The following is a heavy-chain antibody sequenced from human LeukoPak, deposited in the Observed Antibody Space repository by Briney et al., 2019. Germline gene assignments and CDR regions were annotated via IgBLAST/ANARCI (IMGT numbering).Heavy chain of an antibody. CDR2: IYTSGST. CDR3: ARDRSHIVVVVAATYYYYGMDV. CDR1: GGSISSYY. Sequence: SETLSHTCTVSGGSISSYYWSWIRQPAGKGLEWIGRIYTSGSTNYNPSLKSRVTMSVDTSKNQFSLKLSSVTAADTAVYYCARDRSHIVVVVAATYYYYGMDVWGQGTTVTVSS. D-gene: IGHD2-15*01. V-gene: IGHV4-4*07. J-gene: IGHJ6*02.